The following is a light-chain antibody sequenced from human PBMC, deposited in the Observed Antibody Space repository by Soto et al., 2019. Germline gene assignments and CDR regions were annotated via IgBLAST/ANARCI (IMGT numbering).Light chain of an antibody. J-gene: IGKJ4*01. V-gene: IGKV3-20*01. CDR1: QSVSNSH. Sequence: EIVLTQSPGTLSLSPGERATLSCRASQSVSNSHLAWHQQKPGQAPRLLIFGVSNRAAGIPDRFSGSGSGTDFTLTIYRLEPEDYAVYYCQQYDKSPLTFSGGTKVEIK. CDR3: QQYDKSPLT. CDR2: GVS.